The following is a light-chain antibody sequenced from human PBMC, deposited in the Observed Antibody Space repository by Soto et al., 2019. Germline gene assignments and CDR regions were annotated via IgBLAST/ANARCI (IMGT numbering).Light chain of an antibody. Sequence: QLVLTQSPSASASLGASVKLTRTLSSGHSTYVIAWHQQQPEKGPRYLMKLNSDGSHSKGDGIPDRFSGSSSGAERYLIISSLQSDDEADYYCQTWGTGIQVFGGGTKLTVL. V-gene: IGLV4-69*01. CDR1: SGHSTYV. CDR2: LNSDGSH. CDR3: QTWGTGIQV. J-gene: IGLJ2*01.